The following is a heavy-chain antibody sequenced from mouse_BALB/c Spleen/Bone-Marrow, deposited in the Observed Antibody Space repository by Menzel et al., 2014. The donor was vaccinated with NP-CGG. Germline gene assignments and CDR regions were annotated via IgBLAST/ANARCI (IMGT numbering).Heavy chain of an antibody. CDR3: AREVRRNYAMDY. Sequence: QVQLQQSGAELVRPGTSVKVSCKASGYAFTNYLIEWVKQRPGQGLEWIGVINPGSGGTNYNEKFKGKATLTADKSSSTAYMQLSSLTSDDSAVYFCAREVRRNYAMDYWGQGTSVTVSS. CDR1: GYAFTNYL. J-gene: IGHJ4*01. CDR2: INPGSGGT. V-gene: IGHV1-54*03. D-gene: IGHD2-14*01.